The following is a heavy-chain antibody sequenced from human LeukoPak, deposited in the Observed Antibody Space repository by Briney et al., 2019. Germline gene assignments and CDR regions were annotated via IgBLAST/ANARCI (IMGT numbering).Heavy chain of an antibody. Sequence: PSETLSLTCTVSGYSITSYDWSWIRQPPGKGLEWIGFINHSGNTNYNPSLKSRVTLSVDTSKSQFSLRLSSVTAADTAVYYCARLGEMPPDYYYYMDVWGKGTTVTVS. V-gene: IGHV4-59*08. CDR1: GYSITSYD. J-gene: IGHJ6*03. CDR3: ARLGEMPPDYYYYMDV. CDR2: INHSGNT. D-gene: IGHD5-24*01.